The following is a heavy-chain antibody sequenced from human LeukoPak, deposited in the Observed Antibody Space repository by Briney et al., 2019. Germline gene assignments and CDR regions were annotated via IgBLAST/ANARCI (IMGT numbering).Heavy chain of an antibody. CDR3: ARVAGNGDYILSAEYFQH. V-gene: IGHV3-21*01. D-gene: IGHD4-17*01. CDR1: GFTFSSYS. CDR2: ISSSSSYI. Sequence: PGGSLRLSCAASGFTFSSYSMNWVRQAPGKGLEWVSSISSSSSYIYYADSVKGRFTISRDNAKNSLYLQMNSLRAEDTAVYYCARVAGNGDYILSAEYFQHWGQGTLVTVSS. J-gene: IGHJ1*01.